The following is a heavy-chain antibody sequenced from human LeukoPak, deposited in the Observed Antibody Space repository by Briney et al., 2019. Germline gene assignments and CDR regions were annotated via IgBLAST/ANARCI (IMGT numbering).Heavy chain of an antibody. CDR2: ISGGGGST. D-gene: IGHD6-19*01. CDR1: GFTFDDYA. CDR3: AKDRGWYDD. Sequence: GGSLRLSCAASGFTFDDYAMHWVRQAPGKGLEWVSLISGGGGSTYYADSVKGRFTISRDNSKNSLYLQMNSLRTEDTALYHCAKDRGWYDDWGQGTLVTVSS. J-gene: IGHJ4*02. V-gene: IGHV3-43*02.